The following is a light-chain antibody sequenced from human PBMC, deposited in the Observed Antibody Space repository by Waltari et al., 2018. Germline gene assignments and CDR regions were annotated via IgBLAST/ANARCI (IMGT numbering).Light chain of an antibody. CDR2: GAS. V-gene: IGKV1-6*01. Sequence: AVQMTQSPSSLSASVGDRISITCRASQDIRDDLGLYQHKSGTAPKLLIFGASTLQRGVPSRFSGSGSGTGFTLTISNLQPADSATYYGLQHSNYPWTFGQGTKVEI. CDR1: QDIRDD. CDR3: LQHSNYPWT. J-gene: IGKJ1*01.